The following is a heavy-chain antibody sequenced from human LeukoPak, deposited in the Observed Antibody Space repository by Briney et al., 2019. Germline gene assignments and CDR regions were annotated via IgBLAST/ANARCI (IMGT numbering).Heavy chain of an antibody. D-gene: IGHD3-22*01. V-gene: IGHV4-59*08. CDR2: TYNSVST. CDR3: ARSGRYYESSGYYYVVY. Sequence: SETLSLTCTVSAASISSYYWSWIRQPAGRVLEWIGYTYNSVSTNYNRSLKSRFTISVDAYKNQFSLKLSSVTAADTAVYYCARSGRYYESSGYYYVVYWGQGTLVTVSS. J-gene: IGHJ4*02. CDR1: AASISSYY.